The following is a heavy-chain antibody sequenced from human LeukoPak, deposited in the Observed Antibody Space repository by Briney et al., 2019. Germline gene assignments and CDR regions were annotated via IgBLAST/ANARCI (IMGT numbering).Heavy chain of an antibody. D-gene: IGHD1-20*01. CDR1: GYTFTSYG. Sequence: ASVKVSCKASGYTFTSYGISWVRQAPGQGLEWMGWISTYNGNTNYAQKVQGRVTMTTDTSTSTAYMELRSLRFDDTAVYYCAREKNNWNYFDYWGQGTLVTVSS. CDR2: ISTYNGNT. J-gene: IGHJ4*02. CDR3: AREKNNWNYFDY. V-gene: IGHV1-18*01.